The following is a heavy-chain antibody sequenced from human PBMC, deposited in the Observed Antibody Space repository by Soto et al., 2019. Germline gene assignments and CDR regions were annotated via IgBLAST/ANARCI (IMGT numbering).Heavy chain of an antibody. CDR1: GGTFSSYA. J-gene: IGHJ6*02. CDR2: IIPIFGTA. D-gene: IGHD6-19*01. Sequence: QVQLVQSGAEVKKPGSSVKVSCKASGGTFSSYAISWVRQAPGQGREWMGGIIPIFGTANYAQKFQGRVTISADESPSTANMEVSSLRSVDTAVYYCARCHIAVAGTYYYYSGMDVWGQGTTVTVSS. V-gene: IGHV1-69*01. CDR3: ARCHIAVAGTYYYYSGMDV.